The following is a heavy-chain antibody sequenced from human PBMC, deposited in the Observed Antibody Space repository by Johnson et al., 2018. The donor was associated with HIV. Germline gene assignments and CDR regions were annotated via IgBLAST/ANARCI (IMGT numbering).Heavy chain of an antibody. CDR3: AREGVGVNAFDI. J-gene: IGHJ3*02. D-gene: IGHD1-26*01. V-gene: IGHV3-30*02. Sequence: QVQLVESGGGLVQPGGSLRLSCAASGFTVSTNYMGWVRQAPGQGLEWVAFIRYDGSNKYYADSVKGRFTISRDNSKNTLYLQMGSLRAEDMAVYYCAREGVGVNAFDIWGQGTMVTVSS. CDR1: GFTVSTNY. CDR2: IRYDGSNK.